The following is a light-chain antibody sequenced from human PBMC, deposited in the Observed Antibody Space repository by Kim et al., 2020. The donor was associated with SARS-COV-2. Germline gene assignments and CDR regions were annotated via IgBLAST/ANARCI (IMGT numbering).Light chain of an antibody. CDR1: SSNIGARYA. J-gene: IGLJ3*02. CDR3: QSYDDRLSGSRV. V-gene: IGLV1-40*01. CDR2: NDN. Sequence: VTISCSGSSSNIGARYAVHWYQQLPGTAPKLLISNDNNRPSGVPDRFSGSKSGTSASLTITGLQAEDEALYYCQSYDDRLSGSRVFGGGTKLTVL.